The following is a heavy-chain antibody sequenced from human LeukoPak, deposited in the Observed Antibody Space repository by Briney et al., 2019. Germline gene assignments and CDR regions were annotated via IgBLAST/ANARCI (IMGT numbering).Heavy chain of an antibody. D-gene: IGHD1-26*01. CDR3: AKDGAQVGVTFDY. CDR1: GFTFSSYS. V-gene: IGHV3-21*04. Sequence: GGSLRLSCAASGFTFSSYSMNWVRQAPGKGLEWVSSISSSSSYIYYADSVKGRFTISRDNAKNSLYLQMNSLRVEDTAIYYCAKDGAQVGVTFDYWGQGTLVTVSS. CDR2: ISSSSSYI. J-gene: IGHJ4*02.